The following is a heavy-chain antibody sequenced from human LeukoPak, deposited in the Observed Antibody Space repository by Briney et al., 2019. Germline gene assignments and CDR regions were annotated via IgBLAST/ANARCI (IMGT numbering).Heavy chain of an antibody. V-gene: IGHV1-18*01. CDR3: ARDAHLLYDFWSGSDY. Sequence: GASVKVSCKASGYTFTSYGISWVRQAPGQGLEWMGWISAYNGNTNYAQKLQGRVTMTTDTSTSTAYMELRSLRSDDTAVYYCARDAHLLYDFWSGSDYWGQGTLVTVSS. CDR1: GYTFTSYG. J-gene: IGHJ4*02. CDR2: ISAYNGNT. D-gene: IGHD3-3*01.